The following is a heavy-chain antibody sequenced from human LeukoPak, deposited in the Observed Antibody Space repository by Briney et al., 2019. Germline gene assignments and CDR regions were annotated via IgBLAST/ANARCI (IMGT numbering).Heavy chain of an antibody. D-gene: IGHD6-6*01. V-gene: IGHV4-38-2*02. J-gene: IGHJ6*03. CDR1: GYSISSGYY. Sequence: SETLSLTCTVSGYSISSGYYWGWIRQPPGKELEWIGSIYHSGSTYYNPSLKGRVTISVDTSKNQFSLKLSSVTAADTAVYYCARSSSSEFYYYYYMDVWGKGTTVTVSS. CDR2: IYHSGST. CDR3: ARSSSSEFYYYYYMDV.